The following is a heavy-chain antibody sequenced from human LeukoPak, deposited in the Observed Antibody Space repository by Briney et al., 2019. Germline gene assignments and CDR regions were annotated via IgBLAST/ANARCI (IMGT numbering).Heavy chain of an antibody. CDR2: ISHDENT. D-gene: IGHD2-2*01. J-gene: IGHJ6*02. V-gene: IGHV4-4*02. CDR1: GGSISSSNW. Sequence: PSGTLSLTCAVSGGSISSSNWWSWVRQPPGKGLEWIGEISHDENTNYNPSLKSRVTISVDTSKNQFSLKLSSVTAADTAVYYCARTFRYCSSTSCYGPYYYGMDVWGQGTTVTVSS. CDR3: ARTFRYCSSTSCYGPYYYGMDV.